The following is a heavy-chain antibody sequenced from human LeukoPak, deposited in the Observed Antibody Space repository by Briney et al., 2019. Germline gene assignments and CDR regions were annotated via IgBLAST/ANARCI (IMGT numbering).Heavy chain of an antibody. V-gene: IGHV3-30*02. D-gene: IGHD3-3*01. CDR1: GFTFSSYG. CDR2: IRPDGSNK. CDR3: AKDQGAGITIFGVADLYFDY. Sequence: PGGSLRLSCAASGFTFSSYGMHWVRQAPGKGLEWVAFIRPDGSNKYYADSVKGRFTISRDNSKNTLYLQMNSLRAEDTAVYYCAKDQGAGITIFGVADLYFDYWGQGTLVTVSS. J-gene: IGHJ4*02.